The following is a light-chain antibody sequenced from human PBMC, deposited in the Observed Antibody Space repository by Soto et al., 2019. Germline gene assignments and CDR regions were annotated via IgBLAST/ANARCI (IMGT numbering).Light chain of an antibody. CDR3: QQYGSSGT. J-gene: IGKJ1*01. CDR2: GAS. CDR1: QSVSNIY. Sequence: DIVLTQSPGTRALSPGERATLSCRASQSVSNIYLAWYQQKPGQAPRLLIYGASNRATGIPDRFSGSGSGTDFTLTISRLEPEDFAVYYCQQYGSSGTFGQGTKVDIK. V-gene: IGKV3-20*01.